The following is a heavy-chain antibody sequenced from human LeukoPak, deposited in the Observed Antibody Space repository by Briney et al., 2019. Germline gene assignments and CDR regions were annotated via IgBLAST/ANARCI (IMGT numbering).Heavy chain of an antibody. CDR2: IYTSGST. Sequence: SETLSLTCTVSGVSISSYYWSWIRQPAGKGLEWIGRIYTSGSTNYNPSLKSRVTMSVDTSKNKFSLKLSSVTAADTAVYYCARDSDSSGYLNYFDYWGQGTLVTVSS. J-gene: IGHJ4*02. V-gene: IGHV4-4*07. CDR3: ARDSDSSGYLNYFDY. CDR1: GVSISSYY. D-gene: IGHD3-22*01.